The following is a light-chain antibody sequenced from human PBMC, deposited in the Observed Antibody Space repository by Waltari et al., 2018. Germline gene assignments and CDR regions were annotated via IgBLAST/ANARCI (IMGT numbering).Light chain of an antibody. CDR2: WAS. Sequence: DIVMTQSPDSLAVSLGERAAINCKSSQSVLFSTHNKNFLDWYQQKPGQPPKLLIYWASTRGSGVPDRFSGSGSGTDFTLTISSLQAEDVAVYYCQQYYTTPWTFGQGTKVEIK. CDR1: QSVLFSTHNKNF. V-gene: IGKV4-1*01. J-gene: IGKJ1*01. CDR3: QQYYTTPWT.